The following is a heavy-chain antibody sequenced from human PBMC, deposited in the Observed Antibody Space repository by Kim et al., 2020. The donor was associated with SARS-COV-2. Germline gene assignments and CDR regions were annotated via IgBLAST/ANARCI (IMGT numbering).Heavy chain of an antibody. Sequence: GGSLRLSCAASGFTFSSYAMSWVRQAPGKGLEWVSAISGSGGRTCYADSVKGRFTISRDNSKNTLYLQMNSLRAEDTAVYYCAKVGVTEWFGEFLTSYYYYYYMDVWGKGTTVTVSS. V-gene: IGHV3-23*01. J-gene: IGHJ6*03. CDR3: AKVGVTEWFGEFLTSYYYYYYMDV. D-gene: IGHD3-10*01. CDR2: ISGSGGRT. CDR1: GFTFSSYA.